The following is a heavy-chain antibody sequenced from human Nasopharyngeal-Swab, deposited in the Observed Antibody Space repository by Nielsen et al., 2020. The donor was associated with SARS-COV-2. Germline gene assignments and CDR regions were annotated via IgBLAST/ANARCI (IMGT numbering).Heavy chain of an antibody. V-gene: IGHV7-4-1*02. D-gene: IGHD2/OR15-2a*01. Sequence: ASVKVSCKASGYTFTSYAMNWVRQAPGQGLEWMGWINTNTGNPTYAQGFTGRFVLSLDTSVTTAYLEISSLEAEDTAVYFCARTNSPYAYDLWGQGTMVTVSS. CDR3: ARTNSPYAYDL. CDR1: GYTFTSYA. J-gene: IGHJ3*01. CDR2: INTNTGNP.